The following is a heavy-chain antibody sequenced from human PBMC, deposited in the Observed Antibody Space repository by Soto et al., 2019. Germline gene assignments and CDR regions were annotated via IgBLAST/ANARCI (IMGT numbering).Heavy chain of an antibody. J-gene: IGHJ3*02. Sequence: EVQLLESGGGLVQPGGSLRLSCAASGFTFSSYAMSWVRQAPGKGLEWVSAISGSGGSTYYADSVKGRFTISRDNCKNTLYLQMNSLRAEDTAVYYGAKGTYYDILTGYTGAFDIWGQGTMVTVAS. D-gene: IGHD3-9*01. CDR1: GFTFSSYA. CDR3: AKGTYYDILTGYTGAFDI. CDR2: ISGSGGST. V-gene: IGHV3-23*01.